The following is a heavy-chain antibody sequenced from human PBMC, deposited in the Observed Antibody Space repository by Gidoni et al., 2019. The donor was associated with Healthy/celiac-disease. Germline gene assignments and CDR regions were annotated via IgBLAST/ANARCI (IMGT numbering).Heavy chain of an antibody. CDR1: GFTFSSYA. CDR2: ISGRGGRT. D-gene: IGHD4-17*01. Sequence: EVQLLESGGGLVQPGGSLRLSCAASGFTFSSYAMSWVRQAPGKGLECVSAISGRGGRTYYADSVKGRCTISRDNSKNTLYLQMNSLRAEDTAVYYCAKDQGYGGNSGYWGQGTLVTVSS. V-gene: IGHV3-23*01. CDR3: AKDQGYGGNSGY. J-gene: IGHJ4*02.